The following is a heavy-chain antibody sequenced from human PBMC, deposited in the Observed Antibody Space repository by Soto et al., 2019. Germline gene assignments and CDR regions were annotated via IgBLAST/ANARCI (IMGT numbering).Heavy chain of an antibody. CDR3: AKDHGGYYYGMDV. V-gene: IGHV3-30*18. J-gene: IGHJ6*02. Sequence: PGGSLRLSCAASGFPFSSYGMHWVRKAPGKGLEWVAVISYDGSNKYYADSVKGRFTISRDNSKNTLYLQMNSLRAEDTAVYYCAKDHGGYYYGMDVWGQGTTVTVSS. CDR1: GFPFSSYG. CDR2: ISYDGSNK.